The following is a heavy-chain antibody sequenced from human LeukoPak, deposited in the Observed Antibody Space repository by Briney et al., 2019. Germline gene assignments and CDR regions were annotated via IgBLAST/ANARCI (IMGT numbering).Heavy chain of an antibody. CDR3: AKGNDWYFDY. J-gene: IGHJ4*02. V-gene: IGHV3-43D*04. Sequence: PGGSLRLSCAASGFTFDDYAMHWVRQAPGKGLEWVSLISWDDGSTYYADSVKGRFTISRDNSKNSLYLQMNSLRAEDTALYYCAKGNDWYFDYWGQGTLVTVSS. CDR2: ISWDDGST. D-gene: IGHD3-9*01. CDR1: GFTFDDYA.